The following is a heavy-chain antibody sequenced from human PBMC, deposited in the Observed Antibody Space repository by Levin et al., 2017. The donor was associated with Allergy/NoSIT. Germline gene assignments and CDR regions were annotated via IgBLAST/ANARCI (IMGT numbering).Heavy chain of an antibody. CDR3: ARVEESGWYGAYFDY. J-gene: IGHJ4*02. CDR1: GGSFSGYY. Sequence: SETLSLTCAVYGGSFSGYYWSWIRQPPGKGLEWIGEINHSGSTNYNPSLKSRVTISVDTSKNQFSLKLSSVTAADTAVYYCARVEESGWYGAYFDYWGQGTLVTVSS. V-gene: IGHV4-34*01. CDR2: INHSGST. D-gene: IGHD6-19*01.